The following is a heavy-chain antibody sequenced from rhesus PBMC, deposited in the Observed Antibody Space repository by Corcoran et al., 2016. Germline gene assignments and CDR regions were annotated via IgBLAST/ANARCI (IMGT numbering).Heavy chain of an antibody. V-gene: IGHV4-143*01. CDR2: IYGGSGTT. Sequence: QVQLQESGPGVVKPSETLSRTCAVSGGSIGAYYLWSWIRQPPGKGLEWIGHIYGGSGTTSDYPSLKGRLLISIDTSKHQFSLTLTAVTAADTAVYYCARDSAYWGQGVLVTVSS. CDR1: GGSIGAYYL. CDR3: ARDSAY. J-gene: IGHJ4*01.